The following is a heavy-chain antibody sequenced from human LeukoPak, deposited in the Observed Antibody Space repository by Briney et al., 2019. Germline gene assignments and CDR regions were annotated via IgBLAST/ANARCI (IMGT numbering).Heavy chain of an antibody. D-gene: IGHD3-9*01. V-gene: IGHV3-21*01. Sequence: GGSLRLSCDASGFTFSSYSMNWVRQAPGKGLEWVSSISSSSSYIYYADSVKGRFTISRDNAKNSLYLQMNSLRAEDTAVYYCAREKTYYDILTGYYYFDYWGQGTLVTVSS. CDR2: ISSSSSYI. CDR1: GFTFSSYS. J-gene: IGHJ4*02. CDR3: AREKTYYDILTGYYYFDY.